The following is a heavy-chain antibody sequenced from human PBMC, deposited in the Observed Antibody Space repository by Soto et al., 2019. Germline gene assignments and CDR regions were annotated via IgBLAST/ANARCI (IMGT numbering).Heavy chain of an antibody. CDR3: TTDPPFVRYFDY. D-gene: IGHD3-16*01. J-gene: IGHJ4*02. Sequence: GGSLRLSCAASGFTFSNAWMSWVRQAPGKGLEWVGRIKSKTDGGTTDYAAPVKGRFTISRDDSKNTLYLQMNSLKTEDTAVYYCTTDPPFVRYFDYWGQGTLVTVSS. CDR2: IKSKTDGGTT. CDR1: GFTFSNAW. V-gene: IGHV3-15*01.